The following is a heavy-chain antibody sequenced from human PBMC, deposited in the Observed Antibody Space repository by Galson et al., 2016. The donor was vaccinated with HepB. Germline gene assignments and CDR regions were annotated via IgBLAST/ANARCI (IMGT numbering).Heavy chain of an antibody. V-gene: IGHV1-8*01. J-gene: IGHJ6*02. CDR1: EYTFSNYD. CDR3: VRETRGGTMSKVMDV. Sequence: SVKVSCKASEYTFSNYDINWVRQATGQGPEYMGWINPRSGNTGYAQKFQDRVTMTRNTAITTDYMELSSLTSEDTAVYYCVRETRGGTMSKVMDVWGQGTTVTVS. CDR2: INPRSGNT. D-gene: IGHD2-15*01.